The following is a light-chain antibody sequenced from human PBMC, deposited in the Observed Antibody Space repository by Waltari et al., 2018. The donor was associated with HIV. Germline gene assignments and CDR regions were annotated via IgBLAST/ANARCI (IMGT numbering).Light chain of an antibody. CDR2: DDS. CDR3: QVWDSTSDHLWV. Sequence: SYVLTQSPSVSVAPGQTARITCWGNTIGTKSVHWYRQKPGQAPVLVVYDDSDRPSGIPGRFSGSNSGNAATLTISKVEVGDEADYFGQVWDSTSDHLWVFGGGSRLTVL. J-gene: IGLJ3*02. V-gene: IGLV3-21*02. CDR1: TIGTKS.